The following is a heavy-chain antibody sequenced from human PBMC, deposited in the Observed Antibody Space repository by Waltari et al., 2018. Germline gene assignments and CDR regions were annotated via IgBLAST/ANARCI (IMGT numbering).Heavy chain of an antibody. Sequence: QVQLVQSGAEVKKPGASVKVSCKASGYTFTSYAMHWVRQAPGQRLEWMGRIIPIFGTANYAQKFQGRVTITADKSTSTAYMELSSLRSEDTAVYYCARGTVTTLDFDYWGQGTLVTVSS. CDR3: ARGTVTTLDFDY. CDR1: GYTFTSYA. D-gene: IGHD4-17*01. V-gene: IGHV1-69*13. CDR2: IIPIFGTA. J-gene: IGHJ4*02.